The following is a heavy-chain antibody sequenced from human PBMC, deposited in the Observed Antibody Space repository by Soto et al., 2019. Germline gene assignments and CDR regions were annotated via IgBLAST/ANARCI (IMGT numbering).Heavy chain of an antibody. CDR2: ISYDGTIK. CDR3: GLDGHL. D-gene: IGHD4-17*01. V-gene: IGHV3-30*03. Sequence: QVQLVESGGGLVQPGRSLRLSCSGSGFIFGDFGMHWVRQAPGTGLEWVAVISYDGTIKDYTDSVKGRFTISRDNSKHTLSLEMNNLRPDDTAVYYCGLDGHLWGQGTLVTVSS. CDR1: GFIFGDFG. J-gene: IGHJ4*02.